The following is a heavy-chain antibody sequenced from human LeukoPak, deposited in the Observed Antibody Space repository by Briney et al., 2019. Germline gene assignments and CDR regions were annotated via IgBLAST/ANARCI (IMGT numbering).Heavy chain of an antibody. J-gene: IGHJ4*02. CDR3: ARVVADYDILFDY. CDR1: GFTFSSYW. D-gene: IGHD3-9*01. Sequence: PGGSLRLSCAASGFTFSSYWMTWVRQAPGKGLEWVANINQDGSEKYYVDSVKGRLTISRDNAKNSLYLQMNSLRAEDTAVYYCARVVADYDILFDYWGQGSLVTVSS. V-gene: IGHV3-7*03. CDR2: INQDGSEK.